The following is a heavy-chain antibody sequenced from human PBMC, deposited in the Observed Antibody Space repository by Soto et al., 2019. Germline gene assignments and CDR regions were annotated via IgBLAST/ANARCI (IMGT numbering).Heavy chain of an antibody. V-gene: IGHV3-30*03. CDR2: IALDGSQE. J-gene: IGHJ6*02. D-gene: IGHD2-21*02. Sequence: QVQLVESGGGVVQPGRALRLSCVASGFTFNTSGMHWVRQAPGKGLEWVAVIALDGSQEFYGDSVRGRFTISRDNSKNTLFLQMTSLTPEDTAVYYCATKVRVTNYLYYGMDVWGQGTTVTVSS. CDR3: ATKVRVTNYLYYGMDV. CDR1: GFTFNTSG.